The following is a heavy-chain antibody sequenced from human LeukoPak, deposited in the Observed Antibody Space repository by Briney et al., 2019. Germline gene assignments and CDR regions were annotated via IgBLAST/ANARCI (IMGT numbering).Heavy chain of an antibody. V-gene: IGHV4-39*01. J-gene: IGHJ6*02. CDR1: GGSISSSSYY. D-gene: IGHD6-25*01. CDR3: ARGRGNYYYYGMDV. Sequence: PSETLSLTCTVSGGSISSSSYYWGWIRQPPGKGLEWIGSIFYTGSTYCNPSLKSRVTISVDTSKNQFSLKLSSVTAADTAVYYCARGRGNYYYYGMDVWGQGTTVTVSS. CDR2: IFYTGST.